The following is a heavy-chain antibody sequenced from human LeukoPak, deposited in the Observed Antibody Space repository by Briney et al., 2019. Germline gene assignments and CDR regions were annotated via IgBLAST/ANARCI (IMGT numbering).Heavy chain of an antibody. CDR3: ARNLRPFDV. J-gene: IGHJ3*01. Sequence: GGSLRLSCAASGFTFNDFALTWVRQAPGKGLEWVSTIADAGTYYADSVKGRFIISTDNSKNMLYLQLNSLRADDTAMYYCARNLRPFDVRGHGTMVTVSS. CDR2: IADAGT. V-gene: IGHV3-23*01. CDR1: GFTFNDFA.